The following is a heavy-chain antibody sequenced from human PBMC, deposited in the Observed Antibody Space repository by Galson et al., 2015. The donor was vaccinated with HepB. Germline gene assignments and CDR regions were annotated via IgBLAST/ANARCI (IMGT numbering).Heavy chain of an antibody. CDR2: FDPEDGET. D-gene: IGHD3-10*01. V-gene: IGHV1-24*01. CDR3: ATAPTYYYGSGSYFSA. CDR1: GYTLTELS. Sequence: SVKVSCKVSGYTLTELSMHWVRQAPGKGLEWMGGFDPEDGETIYAQKFQGRVTMTEDTSTDTAYMELSSLRSEDTAVYYCATAPTYYYGSGSYFSAWGQGTMVTVSS. J-gene: IGHJ3*01.